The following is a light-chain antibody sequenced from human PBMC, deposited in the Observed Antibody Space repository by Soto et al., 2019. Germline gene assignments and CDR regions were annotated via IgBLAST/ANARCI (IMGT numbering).Light chain of an antibody. Sequence: QSVLTQPRSVSGSPGQSVTISCTGTSSDVGGYNYVSWYQQHPGKAPKLMIYDVSKRPSGVPDRFSGPKSGNTASLTISGLQAEDEADYYCCSDAGSYTFVFGTGTKLTVL. V-gene: IGLV2-11*01. CDR3: CSDAGSYTFV. J-gene: IGLJ1*01. CDR1: SSDVGGYNY. CDR2: DVS.